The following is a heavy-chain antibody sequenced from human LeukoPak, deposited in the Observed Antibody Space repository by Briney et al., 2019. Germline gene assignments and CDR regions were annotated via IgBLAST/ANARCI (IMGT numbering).Heavy chain of an antibody. Sequence: PGGSLRLSCAASGFTFSDNYMTWVRQAPGKGLEWLPYISGNGGVIQYADSVKGRFTISRDNSKNTLYLQMHSLRAEDTAVYYCANGPHYDILTGFYKVRSHLDYWGQGTLVTVSS. CDR2: ISGNGGVI. J-gene: IGHJ4*02. CDR3: ANGPHYDILTGFYKVRSHLDY. D-gene: IGHD3-9*01. CDR1: GFTFSDNY. V-gene: IGHV3-11*04.